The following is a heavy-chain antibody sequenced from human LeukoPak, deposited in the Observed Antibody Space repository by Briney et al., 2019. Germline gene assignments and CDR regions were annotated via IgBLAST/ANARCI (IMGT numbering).Heavy chain of an antibody. Sequence: SQTLSLTCAVSGGSISSGGYSWSWIRQPPGKGLEWIGYIYHSGSTYYNPSLKSRVTISVDRSKNQFSLKLSSVTAADTAVYYCASSYDSNGNHPPRLDYWGQGTLVTVSS. CDR3: ASSYDSNGNHPPRLDY. J-gene: IGHJ4*02. CDR1: GGSISSGGYS. V-gene: IGHV4-30-2*01. CDR2: IYHSGST. D-gene: IGHD3-22*01.